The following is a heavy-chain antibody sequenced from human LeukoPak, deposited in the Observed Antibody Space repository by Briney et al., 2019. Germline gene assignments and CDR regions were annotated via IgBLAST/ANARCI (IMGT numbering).Heavy chain of an antibody. CDR1: GFTFSSYE. CDR3: ARKLPYGGNSLDY. V-gene: IGHV3-48*03. Sequence: GGSLRLSCAASGFTFSSYEMNWVRQAPGRGLEWVSYISSSGSTIYYADSVKGRFTISRDNAKNSLYLQMNSLRAEDTAVYYCARKLPYGGNSLDYWGQGTLVTVSS. CDR2: ISSSGSTI. J-gene: IGHJ4*02. D-gene: IGHD4-23*01.